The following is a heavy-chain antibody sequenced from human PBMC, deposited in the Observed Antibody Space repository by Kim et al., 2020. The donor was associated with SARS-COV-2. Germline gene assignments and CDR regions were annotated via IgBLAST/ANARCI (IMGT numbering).Heavy chain of an antibody. CDR2: INHSGRT. CDR1: GGSFSGYY. D-gene: IGHD6-19*01. V-gene: IGHV4-34*01. J-gene: IGHJ4*02. Sequence: GGSFSGYYWSWIRQPPGKGLEWIGEINHSGRTNYNPSLKSRVTISVDTSKNQFSLKLSSVTAADTAVYYCAREQGAVAGSGNIDYWGQGTLAT. CDR3: AREQGAVAGSGNIDY.